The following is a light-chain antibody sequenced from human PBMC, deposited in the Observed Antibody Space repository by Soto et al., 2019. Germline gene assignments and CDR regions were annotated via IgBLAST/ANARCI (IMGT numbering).Light chain of an antibody. V-gene: IGKV3-20*01. J-gene: IGKJ2*01. CDR1: QSVSSNY. Sequence: EIVLTQSPGTLSLSPGEGATLSCRASQSVSSNYLAWYQQKPGQAPRLLIFGASNRASDIPDRFSGSGSGTDFTLTISRLEPEDFAVYYCQHYGSSPPYTFGQGTKLEIK. CDR3: QHYGSSPPYT. CDR2: GAS.